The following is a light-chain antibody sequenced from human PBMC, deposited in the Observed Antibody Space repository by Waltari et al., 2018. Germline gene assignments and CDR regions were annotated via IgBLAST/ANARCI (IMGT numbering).Light chain of an antibody. CDR2: VNNDGSH. CDR1: SGHSTYA. V-gene: IGLV4-69*01. CDR3: QTWGTGIWV. J-gene: IGLJ3*02. Sequence: QLVLTQSSSASASLGASVKLTCTLSSGHSTYAIAWHQQQPEKGPRFLMKVNNDGSHNKGDGVPDRFAASSSGAERYLTISSLQSEDEADYYCQTWGTGIWVFGGGTKLTVL.